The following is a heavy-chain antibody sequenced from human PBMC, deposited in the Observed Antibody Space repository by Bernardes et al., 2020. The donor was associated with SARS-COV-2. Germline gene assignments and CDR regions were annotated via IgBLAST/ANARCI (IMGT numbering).Heavy chain of an antibody. CDR3: ARDFLYYDKAGGIYRYAGDNDS. Sequence: ASVKASCKASGYTFTSYGLSWVRQAPGQGLEWMGWISPYNGNTNYAQKVQDRVTMTADTSTNTVYMELRSLRSDDTAIYYCARDFLYYDKAGGIYRYAGDNDSWGQGTLVTVSS. CDR1: GYTFTSYG. CDR2: ISPYNGNT. V-gene: IGHV1-18*01. J-gene: IGHJ4*02. D-gene: IGHD3-16*02.